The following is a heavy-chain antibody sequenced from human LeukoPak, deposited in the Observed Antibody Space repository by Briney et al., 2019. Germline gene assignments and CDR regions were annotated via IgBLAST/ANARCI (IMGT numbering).Heavy chain of an antibody. V-gene: IGHV4-59*01. Sequence: SETLSPTCTVSGGSISSYYWSWIRQPPGKGLEWIGYIYYSGSTNYNPSLKSRVTISVDTSKNQFSLKLSSVTAADTAVYYCARDRYGGSYYYFDYWGQGTLVTVSS. D-gene: IGHD1-26*01. J-gene: IGHJ4*02. CDR1: GGSISSYY. CDR2: IYYSGST. CDR3: ARDRYGGSYYYFDY.